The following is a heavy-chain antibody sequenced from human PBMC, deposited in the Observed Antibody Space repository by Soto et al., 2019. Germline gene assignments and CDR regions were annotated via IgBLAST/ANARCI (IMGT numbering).Heavy chain of an antibody. CDR1: GFTFSSYA. D-gene: IGHD3-3*01. CDR2: ISGSGGST. CDR3: AKARAQYYDFWSGYPVDY. Sequence: LRLSCAASGFTFSSYAMSWVRQAPGKGLEWVSAISGSGGSTYYADSVKGRFTISRDNSKNTLYLQMNSLRAEDTAVCYCAKARAQYYDFWSGYPVDYWGQGTLVTVSS. J-gene: IGHJ4*02. V-gene: IGHV3-23*01.